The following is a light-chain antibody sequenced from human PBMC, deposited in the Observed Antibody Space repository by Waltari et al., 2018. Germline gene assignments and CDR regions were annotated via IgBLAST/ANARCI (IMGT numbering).Light chain of an antibody. CDR3: AAWDDSLSGPV. Sequence: QSVLTQPPSASGTPGQRVTISCSGSSSNIGSNYVYWYQQLPGTAPKLLIYRNNHRPPGCPDRFSGSKSGTSASLAISGLRSEDEGDYYCAAWDDSLSGPVFGGGTKLTVL. V-gene: IGLV1-47*01. J-gene: IGLJ2*01. CDR1: SSNIGSNY. CDR2: RNN.